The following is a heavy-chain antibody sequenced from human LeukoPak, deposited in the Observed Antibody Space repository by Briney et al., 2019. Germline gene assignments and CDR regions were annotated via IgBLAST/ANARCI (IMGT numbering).Heavy chain of an antibody. J-gene: IGHJ4*02. D-gene: IGHD3-3*01. V-gene: IGHV3-21*01. Sequence: GGSLRLSCAASGFTFSSYSMNWVRQAPGKGLEWVSSISSSSSYIYYADSVKGRFTISRDNAKNSLYLQTNSLRAEDTAVYYCARDLRANYDFWSGYSYWGQGTLVTVSS. CDR2: ISSSSSYI. CDR1: GFTFSSYS. CDR3: ARDLRANYDFWSGYSY.